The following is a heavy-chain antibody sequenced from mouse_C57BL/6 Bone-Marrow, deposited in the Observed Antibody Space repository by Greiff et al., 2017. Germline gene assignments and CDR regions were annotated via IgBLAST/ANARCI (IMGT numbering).Heavy chain of an antibody. CDR2: IDPSDSYT. Sequence: QVQLQQPGAELVKPGASVKLSCKASGYTFTSYWMQWVKQRPGQGLEWIGEIDPSDSYTNYNQKFKGKATLTVDTSSSTAYMQLSSLTSEDSAVYYCARGNWGDYWGQGTTLTVSS. CDR3: ARGNWGDY. D-gene: IGHD4-1*01. CDR1: GYTFTSYW. V-gene: IGHV1-50*01. J-gene: IGHJ2*01.